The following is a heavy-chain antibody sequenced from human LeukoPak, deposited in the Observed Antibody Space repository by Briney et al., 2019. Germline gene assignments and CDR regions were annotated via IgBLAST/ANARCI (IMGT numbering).Heavy chain of an antibody. CDR3: ATNYYDSSGALNWFDT. Sequence: ASVKVSCKVSGYTLTELSMHWVRQAPGKGLEWMGGFDPEDGETIYAQKFQGRVTMTEDTSTDTAYMELSSLRSEDTAVYYCATNYYDSSGALNWFDTWGQGTLVTVSS. V-gene: IGHV1-24*01. J-gene: IGHJ5*02. CDR1: GYTLTELS. D-gene: IGHD3-22*01. CDR2: FDPEDGET.